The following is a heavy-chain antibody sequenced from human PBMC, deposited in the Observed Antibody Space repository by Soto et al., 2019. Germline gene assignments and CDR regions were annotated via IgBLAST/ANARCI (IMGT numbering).Heavy chain of an antibody. CDR3: AKVPAAHPYYYYYYMDV. CDR1: GFTFSSYA. Sequence: GGSLRLSCAASGFTFSSYAMSWVRQAPGKGLEWVSAISGSGGSTYYADSVKGRFTISRDNSKNTLYLQMNSLRAEDTAVYYCAKVPAAHPYYYYYYMDVWGKGTTVTVSS. CDR2: ISGSGGST. D-gene: IGHD2-2*01. J-gene: IGHJ6*03. V-gene: IGHV3-23*01.